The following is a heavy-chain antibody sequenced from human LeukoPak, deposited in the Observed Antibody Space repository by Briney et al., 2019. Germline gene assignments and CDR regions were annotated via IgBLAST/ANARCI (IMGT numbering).Heavy chain of an antibody. J-gene: IGHJ4*02. CDR1: GYSFTSYW. CDR3: ARTYYYDSSGYQFDY. V-gene: IGHV5-51*01. Sequence: GESLKISCKGSGYSFTSYWIGWVRQMPGKGLEWMGNIYPGDSDTRYSPSFQGQVTISADKSISTAYLQWSSLKASDTAMYYCARTYYYDSSGYQFDYWGQGTLVTVSS. CDR2: IYPGDSDT. D-gene: IGHD3-22*01.